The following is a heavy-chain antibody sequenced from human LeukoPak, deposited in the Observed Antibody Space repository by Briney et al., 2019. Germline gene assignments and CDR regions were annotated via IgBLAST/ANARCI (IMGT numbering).Heavy chain of an antibody. CDR1: SGSISTSNYH. CDR3: ARGTILYCSGGSCYQGDAFDI. CDR2: IFYSGST. J-gene: IGHJ3*02. Sequence: TSETLSLTCTVSSGSISTSNYHWGWVRQPPGKALEWIGNIFYSGSTYYSPSLKSRVTISLDTSRNQFSLKLSSVTAADTAVYYCARGTILYCSGGSCYQGDAFDIWGQGTMVTVSS. V-gene: IGHV4-39*07. D-gene: IGHD2-15*01.